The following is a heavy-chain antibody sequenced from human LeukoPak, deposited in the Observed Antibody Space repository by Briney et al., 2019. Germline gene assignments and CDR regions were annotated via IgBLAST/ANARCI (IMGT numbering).Heavy chain of an antibody. CDR1: GGSISSSSYY. CDR2: IYYSGTT. D-gene: IGHD1-1*01. CDR3: ARGSSERGYYNYYYMDV. V-gene: IGHV4-39*01. Sequence: SETLSLTCTVSGGSISSSSYYWGWIRQPPGKGLEWIGSIYYSGTTYYNPSLKSRVTISVDTSKNQFSLKLGSVTAADTAVYYCARGSSERGYYNYYYMDVWGKGTTVTISS. J-gene: IGHJ6*03.